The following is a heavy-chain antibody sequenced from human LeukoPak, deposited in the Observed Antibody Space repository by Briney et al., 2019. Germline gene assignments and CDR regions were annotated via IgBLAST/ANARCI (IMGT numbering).Heavy chain of an antibody. CDR2: IRNKANGGTA. D-gene: IGHD6-19*01. V-gene: IGHV3-49*04. CDR1: GFTFSDYA. Sequence: TGGSLRLSCSAAGFTFSDYAVTWVRQAPGKGLEWVGFIRNKANGGTADYAASVKGRFTISRDDSKTIAYLQMNSLKIEDTAVYYCSRAYSTGWLGINDYWGQGAQVTVSS. J-gene: IGHJ4*02. CDR3: SRAYSTGWLGINDY.